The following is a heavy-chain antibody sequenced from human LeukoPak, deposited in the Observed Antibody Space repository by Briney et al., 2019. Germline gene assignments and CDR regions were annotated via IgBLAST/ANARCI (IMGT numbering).Heavy chain of an antibody. J-gene: IGHJ4*02. CDR1: GGSISSYY. CDR3: AVSRDGYRFDY. D-gene: IGHD5-24*01. Sequence: KPSETLSLTCTVSGGSISSYYWSWIRQPPGKGLEWIGYIYYSGSNNYNPSLKSRVTISVDTSKNQFSLKLSSVTAADTAVYYCAVSRDGYRFDYWGQGTLVTVSS. V-gene: IGHV4-59*01. CDR2: IYYSGSN.